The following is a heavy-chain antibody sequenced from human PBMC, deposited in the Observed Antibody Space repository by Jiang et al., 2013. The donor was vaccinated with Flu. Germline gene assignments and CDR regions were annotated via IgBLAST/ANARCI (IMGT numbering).Heavy chain of an antibody. CDR1: GFIFSNYG. Sequence: VQLLESGGGVVQPGESLRISCAASGFIFSNYGMHWVRQAPDKGLEWVAFIQYDGSNKYYIDSVKGRLTISRDNSKNTLFLQMNSLRPEDTAVYYCAKDGDGYYLDYWGQGTLV. CDR2: IQYDGSNK. V-gene: IGHV3-30*02. CDR3: AKDGDGYYLDY. D-gene: IGHD5-24*01. J-gene: IGHJ4*02.